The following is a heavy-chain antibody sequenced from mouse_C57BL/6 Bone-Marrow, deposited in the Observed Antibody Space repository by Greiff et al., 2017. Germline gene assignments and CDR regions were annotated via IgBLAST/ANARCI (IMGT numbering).Heavy chain of an antibody. Sequence: VKVEESGPGLVAPSQSLSITCTVSGFSLTSYGVHWVRQPPGKGLEWLVVIWSDGSTTYNSALKSRLSISKDNSKSQVFLKMNSLQTDDTAMYYCARQHYGSSPYYAMDYWGQGTSVTVSS. CDR2: IWSDGST. CDR1: GFSLTSYG. V-gene: IGHV2-6-1*01. J-gene: IGHJ4*01. D-gene: IGHD1-1*01. CDR3: ARQHYGSSPYYAMDY.